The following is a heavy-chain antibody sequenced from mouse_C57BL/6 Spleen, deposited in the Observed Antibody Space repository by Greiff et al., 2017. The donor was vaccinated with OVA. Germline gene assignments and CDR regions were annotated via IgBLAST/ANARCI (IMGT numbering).Heavy chain of an antibody. V-gene: IGHV3-6*01. CDR1: GYSITSGYY. D-gene: IGHD1-1*01. CDR2: ISYDGSN. Sequence: ESGPGLVKPSQSLSLTCSVTGYSITSGYYWNWIRQFPGNKLEWMGYISYDGSNNYNPSLKNRISITRDTSKNQFFLKLNSVTTEDTATYYCARRGYYYGSSPDWYFDVWGTGTTVTVSS. J-gene: IGHJ1*03. CDR3: ARRGYYYGSSPDWYFDV.